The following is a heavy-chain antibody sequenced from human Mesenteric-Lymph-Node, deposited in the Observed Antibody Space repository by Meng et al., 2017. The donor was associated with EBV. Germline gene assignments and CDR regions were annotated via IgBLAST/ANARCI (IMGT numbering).Heavy chain of an antibody. J-gene: IGHJ5*02. D-gene: IGHD4-17*01. CDR1: GFSLSTSLVA. V-gene: IGHV2-5*02. CDR3: AQGVVGDSSLS. Sequence: QITLKESAPPLVSPTQTLTLTCTFSGFSLSTSLVAVGWVRQPPGQALEWLALIYGDDDKVYSPSLRSRLTITKDTSRNQVVLSMTNMDTVDTATYYCAQGVVGDSSLSWGQGTLVTVSS. CDR2: IYGDDDK.